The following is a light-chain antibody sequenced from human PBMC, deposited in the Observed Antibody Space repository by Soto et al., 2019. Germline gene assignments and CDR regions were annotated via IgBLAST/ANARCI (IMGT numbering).Light chain of an antibody. CDR1: SSNIGAGYD. V-gene: IGLV1-40*01. Sequence: QSVLTQPPSVSGAPGQRVTISCTGSSSNIGAGYDIHWYQQLPETAPKLLIFGNSNRPSGVPDRFSGSKSGTSASLAITGLQAEDEADYYCQSYDSSLSGVVFGGGTQLTV. CDR3: QSYDSSLSGVV. CDR2: GNS. J-gene: IGLJ2*01.